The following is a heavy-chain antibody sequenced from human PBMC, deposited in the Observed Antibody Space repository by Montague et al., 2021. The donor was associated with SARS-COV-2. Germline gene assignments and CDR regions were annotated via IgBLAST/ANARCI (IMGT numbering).Heavy chain of an antibody. J-gene: IGHJ4*02. CDR3: ARGTGYDYYFDC. CDR2: IYYNTGNT. Sequence: SETLSLTCSVSGGSISDYYWNWIRQPPGKGLEWIGYIYYNTGNTXYNPSLQSRVTTSLDTSKNQFSLSLRSVTAADTALYFCARGTGYDYYFDCWGLGTLVTVFS. D-gene: IGHD5-12*01. CDR1: GGSISDYY. V-gene: IGHV4-59*01.